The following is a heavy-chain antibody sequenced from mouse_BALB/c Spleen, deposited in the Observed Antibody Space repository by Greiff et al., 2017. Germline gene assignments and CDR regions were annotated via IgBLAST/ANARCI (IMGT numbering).Heavy chain of an antibody. CDR1: GFTFSSYA. CDR2: ISSGGSYT. CDR3: ARGETGHYFDY. V-gene: IGHV5-9-4*01. D-gene: IGHD4-1*01. Sequence: EVKLMESGGGLVKPGGSLKLSCAASGFTFSSYAMSWVRQSPEKRLEWVAEISSGGSYTYYPDTVTGRFTISRDNAKNTLYLEMSSLRSEDTAMYYCARGETGHYFDYWGQGTTLTVSS. J-gene: IGHJ2*01.